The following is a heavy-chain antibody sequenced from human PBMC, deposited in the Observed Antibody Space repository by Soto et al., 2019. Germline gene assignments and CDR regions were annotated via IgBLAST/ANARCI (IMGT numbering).Heavy chain of an antibody. D-gene: IGHD1-26*01. CDR2: INHLETT. CDR1: GASITFGGYS. CDR3: ARGGGSDSFDY. Sequence: TRSLTCPVSGASITFGGYSWGWIRQTPGNGLEWIGYINHLETTFYNPSFESRLTLSIDRAKNKFSLKLHSMSAADRAVYFCARGGGSDSFDYWGQGILVTVSS. J-gene: IGHJ4*02. V-gene: IGHV4-30-2*01.